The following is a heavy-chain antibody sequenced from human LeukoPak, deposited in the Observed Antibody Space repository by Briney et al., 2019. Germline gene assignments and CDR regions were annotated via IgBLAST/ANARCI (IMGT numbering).Heavy chain of an antibody. CDR1: GFTFSGSA. V-gene: IGHV3-73*01. Sequence: GGSLRLSCAASGFTFSGSAMNWVRQAPGKGLEWVGRIRSKANSYATAYAASVKGRFTISRDDSKNTAYLQMNRLKTEDTAVYYCTIVEYCGGDCYPWGQGTLVTVSS. CDR3: TIVEYCGGDCYP. D-gene: IGHD2-21*02. J-gene: IGHJ5*02. CDR2: IRSKANSYAT.